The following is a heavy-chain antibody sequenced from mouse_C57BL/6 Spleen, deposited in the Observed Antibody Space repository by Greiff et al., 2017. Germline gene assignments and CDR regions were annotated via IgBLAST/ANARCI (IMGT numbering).Heavy chain of an antibody. D-gene: IGHD2-1*01. Sequence: QVQLQQPGAELVRPGSSVKLSCKASGYTFTSYWMDWVKQRPGQGLEWIGNIYPSDSETHYNQKFKDKATLTVDKSSSTAYMQLSSLTSEDSAVYYCARSLYYGNYSLFGYWGQGTTLTVSS. V-gene: IGHV1-61*01. CDR1: GYTFTSYW. CDR3: ARSLYYGNYSLFGY. CDR2: IYPSDSET. J-gene: IGHJ2*01.